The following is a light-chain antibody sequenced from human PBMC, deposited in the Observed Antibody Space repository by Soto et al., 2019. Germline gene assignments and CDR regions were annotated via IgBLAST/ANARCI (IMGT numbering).Light chain of an antibody. J-gene: IGKJ2*01. CDR1: QGIRNY. CDR3: QKYSSPPYT. V-gene: IGKV1-27*01. Sequence: DIQRTEYPSSLSAAVGDRVTITCRASQGIRNYLAWYQQKPGKVPKLLIYTASTLQSGVPSRFSGSGYGTDFTFTISSLQPEDVATYYCQKYSSPPYTFGQGTKLEI. CDR2: TAS.